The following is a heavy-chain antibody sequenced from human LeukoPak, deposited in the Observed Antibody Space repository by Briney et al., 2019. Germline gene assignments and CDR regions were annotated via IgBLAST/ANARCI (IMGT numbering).Heavy chain of an antibody. V-gene: IGHV1-69*13. CDR1: GGTFSSYA. CDR3: ARHQEPVLRSLEWEPTKTKWLDP. J-gene: IGHJ5*02. CDR2: IIPLFVAA. Sequence: ASVKVSCKASGGTFSSYAISWVRQAPGQGLEWMGGIIPLFVAANYAQSFQGRLTLTADGSTRTVYMELSSLRSEDTAVYYCARHQEPVLRSLEWEPTKTKWLDPWGQGTLVTVSP. D-gene: IGHD3-3*01.